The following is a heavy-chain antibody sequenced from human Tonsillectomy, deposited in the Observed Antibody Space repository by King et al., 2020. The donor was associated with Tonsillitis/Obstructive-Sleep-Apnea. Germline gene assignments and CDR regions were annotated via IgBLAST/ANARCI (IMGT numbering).Heavy chain of an antibody. D-gene: IGHD2-2*02. V-gene: IGHV4-4*02. Sequence: VQLQESGPGLVKPSGTLSLTCAVSGGSISSSNWWSWVRQPPGKGLEWIGEIYHSGSTNYNPSLKSRVTISVDKSKNQFSLKLSSVTAADTAVYYCARVISVPAAISSPYYYYYMDVWGKGTTVTVSS. CDR2: IYHSGST. CDR1: GGSISSSNW. CDR3: ARVISVPAAISSPYYYYYMDV. J-gene: IGHJ6*03.